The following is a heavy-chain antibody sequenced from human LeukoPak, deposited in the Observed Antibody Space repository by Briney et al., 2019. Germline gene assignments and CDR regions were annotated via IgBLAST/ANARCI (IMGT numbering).Heavy chain of an antibody. V-gene: IGHV3-74*01. CDR3: ARDSYSLGV. J-gene: IGHJ4*02. CDR2: ITSDGSST. D-gene: IGHD1-26*01. Sequence: GGSLRLSCAGSGFTFSNYWIHWVRHPPGRGLVWGSYITSDGSSTTYADSVKGRFTVSRDNAKNTVYLQMNSLRAEDTGVYYCARDSYSLGVWGQGTLVTVSS. CDR1: GFTFSNYW.